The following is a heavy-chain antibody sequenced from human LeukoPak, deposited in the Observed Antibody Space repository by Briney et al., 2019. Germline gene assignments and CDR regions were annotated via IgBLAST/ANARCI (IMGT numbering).Heavy chain of an antibody. V-gene: IGHV1-46*01. CDR3: ARGDSGSYYY. D-gene: IGHD1-26*01. Sequence: ASVKVSRKASVYTFTSYYMHWVRQAPGQGPEWMGLIKPTGGGTIYAETVQVRVTMTRDTSASTVYMELGSLTSEDTAVYYCARGDSGSYYYWGQGTLVTVSS. CDR2: IKPTGGGT. CDR1: VYTFTSYY. J-gene: IGHJ4*02.